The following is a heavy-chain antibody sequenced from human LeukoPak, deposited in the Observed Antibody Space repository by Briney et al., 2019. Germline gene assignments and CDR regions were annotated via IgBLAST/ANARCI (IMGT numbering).Heavy chain of an antibody. D-gene: IGHD6-13*01. CDR1: GFTFSSYA. Sequence: GGSLRLSCAASGFTFSSYAMSWVRQAPGKGLEWVSAISGSGGSTYYADSVKGRFTISRDNSKNTVYLQLNSLRAGDTAIYYCTKDRRGPAAGTWYFDSWGQGTLVTVSS. V-gene: IGHV3-23*01. CDR2: ISGSGGST. J-gene: IGHJ4*02. CDR3: TKDRRGPAAGTWYFDS.